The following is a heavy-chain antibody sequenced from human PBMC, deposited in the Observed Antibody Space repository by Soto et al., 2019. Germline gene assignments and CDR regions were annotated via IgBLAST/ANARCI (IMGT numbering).Heavy chain of an antibody. CDR3: ASEITGTIRYYGMDV. CDR2: INAGNGNT. V-gene: IGHV1-3*01. CDR1: GYTFTSYA. J-gene: IGHJ6*02. Sequence: QVQLVQSGAEVKKPGASVKVSCKASGYTFTSYAMHWVRQAPGQRLEWMGWINAGNGNTKYSQKFQCRVTITRDTSASTAYMELSSLRSEDTAVDYCASEITGTIRYYGMDVGGQGTTVTVSS. D-gene: IGHD1-20*01.